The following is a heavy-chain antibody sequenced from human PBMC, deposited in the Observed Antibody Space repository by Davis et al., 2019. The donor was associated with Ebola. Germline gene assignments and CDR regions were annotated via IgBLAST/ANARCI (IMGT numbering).Heavy chain of an antibody. CDR3: ARGLAENTIFGVVPYYYGMDV. J-gene: IGHJ6*02. CDR1: GGSFSGYY. D-gene: IGHD3-3*01. CDR2: IYYTGIT. Sequence: SETLSLTCAVYGGSFSGYYWSWIRQPPGKGLEWIGYIYYTGITNYNPSLKSRVTMSVDTSEKQFSLKLSSVTAADTAVYYCARGLAENTIFGVVPYYYGMDVWGQGTTVTVSS. V-gene: IGHV4-34*01.